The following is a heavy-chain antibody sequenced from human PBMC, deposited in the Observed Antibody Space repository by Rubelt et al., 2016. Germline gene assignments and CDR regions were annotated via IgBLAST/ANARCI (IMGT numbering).Heavy chain of an antibody. J-gene: IGHJ4*02. D-gene: IGHD1-26*01. V-gene: IGHV3-7*03. CDR1: GFSFRTYS. Sequence: EVQLVESGGGLVQPGGSLRLSCGASGFSFRTYSMNWVRQAPGKGLEWVANINQDGSDKYYVDSVTGRFTISRDNAKNSLYLQMNRLRAEDTAVYYCARGGGTANDYWGQGTLVTVSS. CDR3: ARGGGTANDY. CDR2: INQDGSDK.